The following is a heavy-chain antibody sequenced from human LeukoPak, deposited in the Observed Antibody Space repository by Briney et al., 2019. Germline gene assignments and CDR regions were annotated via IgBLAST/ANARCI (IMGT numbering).Heavy chain of an antibody. D-gene: IGHD3-22*01. CDR3: TTDLGYYDTSGYPI. V-gene: IGHV3-15*01. CDR1: GFTFSNAW. Sequence: GGSLRLSCAASGFTFSNAWMSWVRQAPGQGLEWIGRIKSKTDGGTTDYAAFVKGRFSISRDDSTNTLYLEMNSLKNEDTAVYYCTTDLGYYDTSGYPIWGQGTLVAVSS. CDR2: IKSKTDGGTT. J-gene: IGHJ3*02.